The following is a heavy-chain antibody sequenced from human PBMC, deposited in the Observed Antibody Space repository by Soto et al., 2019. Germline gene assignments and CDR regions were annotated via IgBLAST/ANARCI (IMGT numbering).Heavy chain of an antibody. V-gene: IGHV3-23*01. J-gene: IGHJ4*02. CDR1: GFTFSSYA. D-gene: IGHD3-10*01. CDR2: ISGSGGST. Sequence: GGSLRLSCAASGFTFSSYAMSWVRQAPGKGLEWVSAISGSGGSTYYADSVKGRFTISRDNSKNTLYLQMNSLRAEDTAVYYCAKDLVYYGSGSYEPSAFDYWGQGTLVTVSS. CDR3: AKDLVYYGSGSYEPSAFDY.